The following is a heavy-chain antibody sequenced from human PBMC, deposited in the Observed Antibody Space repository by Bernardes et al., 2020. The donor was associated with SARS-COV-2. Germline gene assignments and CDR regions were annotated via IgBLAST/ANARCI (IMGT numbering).Heavy chain of an antibody. J-gene: IGHJ1*01. CDR3: ATGRFGEAPFHH. V-gene: IGHV4-34*01. CDR1: GGSFSAYY. Sequence: SETLSLTCGFKGGSFSAYYWSWIRQSPGKGLQWIGEINHSGRTKYNPSLKSRVTISVDTSKKQFSLNLKSLTAADTAVYYCATGRFGEAPFHHWGQGTLVTVSS. D-gene: IGHD3-10*01. CDR2: INHSGRT.